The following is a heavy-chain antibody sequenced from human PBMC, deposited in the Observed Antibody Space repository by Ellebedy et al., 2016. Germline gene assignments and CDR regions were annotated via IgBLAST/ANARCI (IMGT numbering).Heavy chain of an antibody. J-gene: IGHJ3*02. CDR1: GFTFSSYW. D-gene: IGHD2-2*01. Sequence: GGSLRLSXAASGFTFSSYWMSWVRQAPGKGLEWVANIKQDGSEKYYVDSVKGRFTISRDNAKNSLYLQMNSLRAEDTAVYYCAREPVIVVVPAATDAFDIWGQGTMVTVSS. CDR3: AREPVIVVVPAATDAFDI. V-gene: IGHV3-7*01. CDR2: IKQDGSEK.